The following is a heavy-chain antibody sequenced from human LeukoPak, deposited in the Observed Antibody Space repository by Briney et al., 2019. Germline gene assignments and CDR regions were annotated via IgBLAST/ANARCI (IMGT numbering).Heavy chain of an antibody. CDR3: ASSVRGTAWLNR. CDR1: GGSFSDYY. Sequence: PSETLSLTCAVYGGSFSDYYWSWIRQPPGKGLEWIGEINHSGSTNYNPSLKSRVTISLDTSKNQFSLKLNSVTAADTAVYCCASSVRGTAWLNRWGQGTLVTVSS. V-gene: IGHV4-34*01. D-gene: IGHD3-10*01. CDR2: INHSGST. J-gene: IGHJ4*02.